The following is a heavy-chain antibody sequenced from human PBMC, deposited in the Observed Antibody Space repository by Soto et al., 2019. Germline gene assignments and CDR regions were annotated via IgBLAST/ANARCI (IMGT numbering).Heavy chain of an antibody. CDR3: ASWSATVAGGDVFDI. D-gene: IGHD2-21*02. CDR1: GYTFVNYA. J-gene: IGHJ3*02. V-gene: IGHV1-18*04. CDR2: ITAYNNYA. Sequence: QEQLVQSGGEVKKPGASVKVSCKTSGYTFVNYAIGWVRQAPGQGLEWMGWITAYNNYASYSDNVQGRVIITIDTSTTTADIALKHLRSVDTAVYYCASWSATVAGGDVFDIWGPATMVIVSS.